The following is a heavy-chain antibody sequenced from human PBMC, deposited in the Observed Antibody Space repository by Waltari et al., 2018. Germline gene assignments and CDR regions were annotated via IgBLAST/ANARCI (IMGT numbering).Heavy chain of an antibody. CDR1: GFTFSSYG. V-gene: IGHV3-30*18. CDR2: ISYDGSNK. Sequence: QVQLVESGGGVVQPGRSLRLSCAASGFTFSSYGMPWVRQAPGNGLEWVAVISYDGSNKYYTDSVKGRFTISRDNSKNTLYLQMNSLRAEDTAVYYCAKSGGAAAGISDYWGQGTLVTVSS. CDR3: AKSGGAAAGISDY. D-gene: IGHD6-13*01. J-gene: IGHJ4*02.